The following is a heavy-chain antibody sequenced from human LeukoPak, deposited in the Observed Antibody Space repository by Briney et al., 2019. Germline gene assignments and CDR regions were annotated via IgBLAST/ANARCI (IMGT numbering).Heavy chain of an antibody. CDR1: GFTFSDFG. J-gene: IGHJ4*02. Sequence: WGSLRLSCAASGFTFSDFGMHWVRQAPGKGLEWVAVMSYDGSNIYYADSVQGRFTISRDNSKNTLFLQMNSLRAEDTAVYYCAKKLSNYFDSWGQGTLVTVSS. D-gene: IGHD6-6*01. CDR2: MSYDGSNI. CDR3: AKKLSNYFDS. V-gene: IGHV3-30*18.